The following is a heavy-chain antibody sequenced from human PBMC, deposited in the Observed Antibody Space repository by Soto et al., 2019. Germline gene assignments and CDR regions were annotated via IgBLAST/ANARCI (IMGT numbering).Heavy chain of an antibody. V-gene: IGHV1-18*01. J-gene: IGHJ4*02. CDR2: ISPYSGKT. CDR3: AREGLLLLPDY. D-gene: IGHD3-22*01. Sequence: QIQLVQSGSEVREPGASAKVSCKTSGYTFTNNDVCWVRQAPGQGLEWMGWISPYSGKTNYARKFRXRXTXPXXTSTSTVYMELGSLTSDDTAVYYCAREGLLLLPDYWGQGTLVTVSS. CDR1: GYTFTNND.